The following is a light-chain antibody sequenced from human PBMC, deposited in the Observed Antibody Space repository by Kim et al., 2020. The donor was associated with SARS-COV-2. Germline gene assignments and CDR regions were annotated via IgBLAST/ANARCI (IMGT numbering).Light chain of an antibody. CDR2: AAS. Sequence: DIQMTQSPSSLSASVGDRVTITCRASQSISSYLNWYQQKPGKAPMLLIYAASSLQSGVPSRFSGSGSGTDFTLTISSLQPEDFATYYYQQSYSTPDTFGQGTKLEI. V-gene: IGKV1-39*01. CDR1: QSISSY. CDR3: QQSYSTPDT. J-gene: IGKJ2*01.